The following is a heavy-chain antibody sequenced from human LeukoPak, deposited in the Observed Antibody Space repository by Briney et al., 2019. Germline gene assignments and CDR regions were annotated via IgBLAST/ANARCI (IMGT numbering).Heavy chain of an antibody. D-gene: IGHD1-7*01. CDR1: GFIFNIYC. Sequence: GGSLRLSCAASGFIFNIYCMHWVRQAPGKGLEWVAVISYDGSNKYYADSVKGRFTISRDNSKNTVYLQVNSLRADDTAVYYCVKGGTVELFYYYGMDVWGQGTTVTVSS. CDR3: VKGGTVELFYYYGMDV. CDR2: ISYDGSNK. J-gene: IGHJ6*02. V-gene: IGHV3-30*18.